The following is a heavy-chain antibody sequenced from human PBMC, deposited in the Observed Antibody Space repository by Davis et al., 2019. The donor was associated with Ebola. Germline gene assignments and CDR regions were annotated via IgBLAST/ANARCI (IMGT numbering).Heavy chain of an antibody. CDR2: IKEDGSEK. J-gene: IGHJ4*02. CDR1: GVTFSTYW. D-gene: IGHD6-13*01. V-gene: IGHV3-7*03. CDR3: AKALYASSYDY. Sequence: GESLKISCAASGVTFSTYWMSWVRQAPGKGLEWVANIKEDGSEKYYVDSVKGRFTISRDDSKNTLFLQMNSLRAEDTAIYYCAKALYASSYDYWGQGTLVTVSS.